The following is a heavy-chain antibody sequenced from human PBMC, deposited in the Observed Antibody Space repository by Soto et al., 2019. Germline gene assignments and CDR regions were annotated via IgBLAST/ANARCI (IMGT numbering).Heavy chain of an antibody. CDR1: GGSISSGDYS. V-gene: IGHV4-30-2*01. J-gene: IGHJ4*02. Sequence: QLQLQESGSGLVKPSQTLSLTCAVSGGSISSGDYSWNWIRQPPGKGLEWIGYIYYGGSTYYNPPLRSRVTMSVDRSTDQCSLKLNPVTAADAAVYYCARVRREYDNSGHVDSWGQGTLVTVSS. CDR2: IYYGGST. D-gene: IGHD3-22*01. CDR3: ARVRREYDNSGHVDS.